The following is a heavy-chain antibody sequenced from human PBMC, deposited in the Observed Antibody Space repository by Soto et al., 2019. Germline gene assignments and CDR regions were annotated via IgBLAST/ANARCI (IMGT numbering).Heavy chain of an antibody. CDR1: GYIFTSYW. J-gene: IGHJ6*02. V-gene: IGHV5-51*01. Sequence: GESLKISWKGSGYIFTSYWIGWGLQRPGKGLEWMGIIYPGDSDTRYSPSFQGQVTISADKSISTAYLQWSSLKASDTAMYYCARVRVAYYGMDVWGQGTTVTVSS. D-gene: IGHD3-10*01. CDR3: ARVRVAYYGMDV. CDR2: IYPGDSDT.